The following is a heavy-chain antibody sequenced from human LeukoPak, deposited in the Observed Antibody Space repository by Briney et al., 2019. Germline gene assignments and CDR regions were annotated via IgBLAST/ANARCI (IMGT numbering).Heavy chain of an antibody. CDR1: GFTFSSYG. CDR2: ISGSGGST. D-gene: IGHD6-6*01. J-gene: IGHJ4*02. V-gene: IGHV3-23*01. Sequence: GGSLRLSCAASGFTFSSYGMHWVRQAPGKGLEWVSGISGSGGSTYYADSVKGRFTISRDNSKNTLYLQMNSLRAEDTAVYYCAKDSYSSSAVTFDYWGQGTLVTVSS. CDR3: AKDSYSSSAVTFDY.